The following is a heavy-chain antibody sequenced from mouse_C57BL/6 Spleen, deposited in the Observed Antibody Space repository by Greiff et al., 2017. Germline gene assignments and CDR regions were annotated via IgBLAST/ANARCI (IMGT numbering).Heavy chain of an antibody. CDR2: ISDGGSYT. V-gene: IGHV5-4*01. Sequence: EVTLVESGGGLVKPGGSLKLSCAASGFTFSSYAMSWVRQTPEKRLEWVATISDGGSYTYYPDNVKGRFTISRDNAKNNLYLQMSHLKSEDTAMYYCARDYYGSYCDYWGQGTTLTVSS. CDR3: ARDYYGSYCDY. D-gene: IGHD2-2*01. CDR1: GFTFSSYA. J-gene: IGHJ2*01.